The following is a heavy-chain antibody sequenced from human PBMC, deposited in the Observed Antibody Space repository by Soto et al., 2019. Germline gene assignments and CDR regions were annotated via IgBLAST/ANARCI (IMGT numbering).Heavy chain of an antibody. Sequence: PSETLSFSCTFSVGSSSSYYWSWIRQPPGKGLEWIAYIYYSGSTNYNPSLKSRVTISRDASRNQLSLKLRSVTAADTAVYYCARSMSSYVSYHYAWNVWGQGTSVTVSS. CDR2: IYYSGST. J-gene: IGHJ6*01. CDR3: ARSMSSYVSYHYAWNV. CDR1: VGSSSSYY. V-gene: IGHV4-59*01. D-gene: IGHD3-10*02.